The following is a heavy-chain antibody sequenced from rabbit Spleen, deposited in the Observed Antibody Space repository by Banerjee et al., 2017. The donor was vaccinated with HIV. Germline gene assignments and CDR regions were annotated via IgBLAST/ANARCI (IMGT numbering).Heavy chain of an antibody. V-gene: IGHV1S40*01. J-gene: IGHJ4*01. Sequence: QSLEESGGGLVQPEGSLALTCKASGFSFSSSDYICWVRQAPGKGLEWISCIAGSSSGFTYSATWAKGRFTISKTSSTTVTLQMTSLTAADTATYFCARYGSSNGYMPLWGPGTLVTVS. CDR3: ARYGSSNGYMPL. CDR1: GFSFSSSDY. CDR2: IAGSSSGFT. D-gene: IGHD1-1*01.